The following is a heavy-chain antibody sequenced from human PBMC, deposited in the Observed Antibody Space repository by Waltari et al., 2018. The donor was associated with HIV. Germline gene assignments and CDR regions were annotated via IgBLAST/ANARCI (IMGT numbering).Heavy chain of an antibody. CDR2: IYYSGTA. J-gene: IGHJ4*02. V-gene: IGHV4-39*01. D-gene: IGHD3-16*01. CDR3: ARLRFHSLYYFDS. CDR1: GAAHSSSSYY. Sequence: QLHLQESGPGLVKSSEPLSLPCSVSGAAHSSSSYYWAWTRQPPGKGLEWIGAIYYSGTAYYNPSVKSRVSASLDASKNELSLKLTSVTATDTALYYCARLRFHSLYYFDSWGPGILVTVSS.